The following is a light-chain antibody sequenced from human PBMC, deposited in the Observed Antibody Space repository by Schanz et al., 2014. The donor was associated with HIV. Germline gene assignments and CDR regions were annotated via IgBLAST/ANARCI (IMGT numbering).Light chain of an antibody. V-gene: IGKV3-15*01. CDR1: QTVSKN. Sequence: EIVMTQSPGTLSVSPGERATLSCRASQTVSKNLAWYQQKPGQAPRLLIYGASTRATGVPARFSGSGSGTEFTLTISSLQSEDFATYYCQQASGFGQGTRLEIK. CDR3: QQASG. CDR2: GAS. J-gene: IGKJ5*01.